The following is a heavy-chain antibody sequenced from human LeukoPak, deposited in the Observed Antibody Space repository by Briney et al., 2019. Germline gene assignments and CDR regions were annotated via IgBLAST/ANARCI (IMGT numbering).Heavy chain of an antibody. CDR2: INHSGST. V-gene: IGHV4-34*01. Sequence: PSXTLSLTCAVYGGSFSGYYWSWIRQPPGKGLEWIGEINHSGSTNYNPSLKSRVTKSVDPSKNQFSLKLSSVTAADTAVYYCARGRRITMIVVVITTNAFDIWGQGTMVTVSS. J-gene: IGHJ3*02. D-gene: IGHD3-22*01. CDR1: GGSFSGYY. CDR3: ARGRRITMIVVVITTNAFDI.